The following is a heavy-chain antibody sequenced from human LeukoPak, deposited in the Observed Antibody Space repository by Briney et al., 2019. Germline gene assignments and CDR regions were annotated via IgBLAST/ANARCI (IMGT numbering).Heavy chain of an antibody. Sequence: GGSLRLSCAASGFTFSSYDMSWVRQAPGKGLEWVSAISGRGGNTYYADSVKGRFTISRDNFKNTLYLQMNSLRAEDTAIYYCARDRAYGGDYDYWGLGTLVTVSS. J-gene: IGHJ4*02. V-gene: IGHV3-23*01. CDR3: ARDRAYGGDYDY. D-gene: IGHD3-10*01. CDR2: ISGRGGNT. CDR1: GFTFSSYD.